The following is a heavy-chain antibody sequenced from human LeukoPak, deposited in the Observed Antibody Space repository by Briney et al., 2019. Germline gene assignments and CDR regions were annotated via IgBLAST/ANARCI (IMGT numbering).Heavy chain of an antibody. V-gene: IGHV4-39*07. CDR3: ARSSSWSYYFDY. D-gene: IGHD6-13*01. J-gene: IGHJ4*02. CDR1: GGSISSSSYY. Sequence: SETLSLTCTVSGGSISSSSYYWGWIRQPPGKGLEWIGSIYYSGSTYYNPSLKSRVTISVDTSKNQFSLKLRSVTAADTAVYYCARSSSWSYYFDYWGQGTLVTVSS. CDR2: IYYSGST.